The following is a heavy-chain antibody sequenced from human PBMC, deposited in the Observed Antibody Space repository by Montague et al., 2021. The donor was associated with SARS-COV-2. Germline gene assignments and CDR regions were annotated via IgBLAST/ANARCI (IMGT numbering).Heavy chain of an antibody. CDR1: GGSISSYY. CDR3: AGVEGGGVVDY. J-gene: IGHJ4*02. V-gene: IGHV4-59*01. Sequence: SETLSLTCTVSGGSISSYYWSWIRQPPGKGLEWIEYIYHSGSTNYNPSLKSRDTISVDTSKNQFSLKLSSVTAADTAVYYCAGVEGGGVVDYWGQGTLVTVSS. D-gene: IGHD2-8*02. CDR2: IYHSGST.